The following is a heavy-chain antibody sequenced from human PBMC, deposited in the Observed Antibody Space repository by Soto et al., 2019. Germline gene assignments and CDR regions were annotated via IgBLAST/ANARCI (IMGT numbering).Heavy chain of an antibody. CDR1: GFTFSSYA. CDR2: ISYDGSNK. D-gene: IGHD3-22*01. V-gene: IGHV3-30-3*01. J-gene: IGHJ5*02. CDR3: ARESYYEIAPMINWFDP. Sequence: GGSLRLSCAASGFTFSSYAMHWVRQAPGKGLEWVAVISYDGSNKYYANSVKGRFTISRDNSKNTLYLQMNSLRAEDTAVYYCARESYYEIAPMINWFDPWGQGTLVTVSS.